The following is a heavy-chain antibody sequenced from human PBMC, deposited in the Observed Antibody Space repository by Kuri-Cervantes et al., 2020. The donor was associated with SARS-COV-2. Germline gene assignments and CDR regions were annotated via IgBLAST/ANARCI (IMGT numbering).Heavy chain of an antibody. CDR1: GGSISSYY. CDR2: IYYSGGT. D-gene: IGHD6-19*01. V-gene: IGHV4-59*12. J-gene: IGHJ4*02. Sequence: SETLSLTCTVSGGSISSYYWSWIRQPPGKGLEWIGYIYYSGGTNYNPSLKSRVTISVDTSKNQFSLKLSSVTAADTAVYYCARNPNSGPFDYWGQGTLVTVSS. CDR3: ARNPNSGPFDY.